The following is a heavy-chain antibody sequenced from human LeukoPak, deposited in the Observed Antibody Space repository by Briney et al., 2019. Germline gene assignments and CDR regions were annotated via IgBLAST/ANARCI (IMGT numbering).Heavy chain of an antibody. CDR1: GYTFTGYY. Sequence: GASVKVSCKASGYTFTGYYMHWVRQATGQGLEWMGWMNPNSGNTGYARKFQGRVTMTRNTSISTAYMELSSLRSEDTAVYYCASYGSGSFDYWGQGTLVTVSS. D-gene: IGHD3-10*01. J-gene: IGHJ4*02. CDR3: ASYGSGSFDY. CDR2: MNPNSGNT. V-gene: IGHV1-8*02.